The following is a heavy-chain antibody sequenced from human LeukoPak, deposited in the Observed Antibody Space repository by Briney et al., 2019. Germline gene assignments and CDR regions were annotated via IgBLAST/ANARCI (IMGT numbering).Heavy chain of an antibody. J-gene: IGHJ5*01. CDR2: INPNSGDT. V-gene: IGHV1-2*06. CDR3: ARSDGFSGYSSLGDS. Sequence: ASVKVSCKASGYTFTAHYLHWVRQAPGQGLEWMGRINPNSGDTNFAQKFQGRVTMTRDTSISTAYMDLSRLRSDDTAIYYCARSDGFSGYSSLGDSWGQGTLVTVSS. CDR1: GYTFTAHY. D-gene: IGHD3-22*01.